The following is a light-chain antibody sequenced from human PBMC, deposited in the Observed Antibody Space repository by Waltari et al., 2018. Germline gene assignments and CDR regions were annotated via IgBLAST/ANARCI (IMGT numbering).Light chain of an antibody. CDR2: DAS. CDR3: QRYDNLPIFA. J-gene: IGKJ3*01. Sequence: DIQMTQSPSSLSAFVGDRVIMTCQASEDISNYLNRYQHKPGKAPKLLIRDASNLETGVPTRFSGSQSRTDFTLTISSLQPEDVGTYYCQRYDNLPIFAFGPGTKVEIK. CDR1: EDISNY. V-gene: IGKV1-33*01.